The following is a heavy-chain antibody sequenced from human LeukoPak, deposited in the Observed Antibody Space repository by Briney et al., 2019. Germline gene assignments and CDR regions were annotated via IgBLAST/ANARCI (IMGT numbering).Heavy chain of an antibody. V-gene: IGHV4-4*02. J-gene: IGHJ6*03. CDR3: ARETSQKGAHYMDV. D-gene: IGHD3-16*01. CDR1: GGSISSSNW. Sequence: SETLSLTCAVSGGSISSSNWWSWVRQPPGKGLEWIGEIYHSGSTNYNPSLKSRVTISVDTSKNQFSLKLSSVTAADTAVYYCARETSQKGAHYMDVWGKGTTVTISS. CDR2: IYHSGST.